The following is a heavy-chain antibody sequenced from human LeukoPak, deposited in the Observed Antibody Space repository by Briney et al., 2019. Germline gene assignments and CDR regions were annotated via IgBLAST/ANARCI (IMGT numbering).Heavy chain of an antibody. V-gene: IGHV4-39*01. CDR2: IYYSGST. D-gene: IGHD3-22*01. Sequence: SETLSLTCTVSGGSISGSSYYWGWIRQPPGKGLEWIGSIYYSGSTYYNPSLKSRVTISVDTSKNQFSLKLSSVTAADTAVYYCARQGVDYYDSSGYAFDYWGQGTLVTVSS. J-gene: IGHJ4*02. CDR3: ARQGVDYYDSSGYAFDY. CDR1: GGSISGSSYY.